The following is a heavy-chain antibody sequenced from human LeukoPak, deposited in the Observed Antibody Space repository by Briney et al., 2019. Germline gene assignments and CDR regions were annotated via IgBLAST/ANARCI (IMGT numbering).Heavy chain of an antibody. D-gene: IGHD3-9*01. Sequence: SESLSLTCAVYGGSFSAYYWSWIRQPPGKGLEWIGEINHSGSTNYNPSLKSRVTISVDTSKNQFSLKLSSVTAADTAVYYCARQYFDWLYYFDYWGQGTLVTVSS. J-gene: IGHJ4*02. CDR3: ARQYFDWLYYFDY. V-gene: IGHV4-34*01. CDR2: INHSGST. CDR1: GGSFSAYY.